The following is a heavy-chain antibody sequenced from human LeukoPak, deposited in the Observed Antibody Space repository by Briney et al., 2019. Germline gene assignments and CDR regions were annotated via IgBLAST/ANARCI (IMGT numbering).Heavy chain of an antibody. CDR1: GYSFTSYG. CDR3: ARDRWYSRNWNDAVDI. Sequence: ASVKVSFKTSGYSFTSYGISWVRQAPGQGLEWMGWISAYNGNTNYAQKVQGRVTMTTDTSTSTAYMELRSLRSDDTAVYYCARDRWYSRNWNDAVDIWGQGTMVTVSS. D-gene: IGHD6-13*01. V-gene: IGHV1-18*01. CDR2: ISAYNGNT. J-gene: IGHJ3*02.